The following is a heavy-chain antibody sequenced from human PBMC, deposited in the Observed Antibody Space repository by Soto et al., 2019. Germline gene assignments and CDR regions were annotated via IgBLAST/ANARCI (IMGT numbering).Heavy chain of an antibody. Sequence: SVKVSCTASGGTFSSYTISWVRQAPGQGLEWMGRIIPILGIANYAQKFQGRVTITADKSTSTAYMELSSLRSEDTAVYYCARAVEGASGTFDYWGQGTLVTVSS. J-gene: IGHJ4*02. CDR3: ARAVEGASGTFDY. D-gene: IGHD2-15*01. V-gene: IGHV1-69*02. CDR2: IIPILGIA. CDR1: GGTFSSYT.